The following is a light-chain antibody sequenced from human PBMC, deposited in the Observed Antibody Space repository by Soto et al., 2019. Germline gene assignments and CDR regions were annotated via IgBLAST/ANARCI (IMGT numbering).Light chain of an antibody. CDR1: QRVGNN. V-gene: IGKV3-15*01. CDR3: QQYNNWPLT. Sequence: EMVVTQSPDTLSVSPGERATLSCRASQRVGNNFAWYQQKPGQAPRLLIYGASTRATGIPARFSGSGSGTEFTLTLSSLQSEDFAVYYCQQYNNWPLTFGGGTKVDIK. J-gene: IGKJ4*01. CDR2: GAS.